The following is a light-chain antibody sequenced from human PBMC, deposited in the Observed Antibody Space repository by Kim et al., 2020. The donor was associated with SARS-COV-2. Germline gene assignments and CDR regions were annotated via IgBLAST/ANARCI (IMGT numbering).Light chain of an antibody. CDR3: QRYDTWPSA. J-gene: IGKJ1*01. V-gene: IGKV3-15*01. CDR2: DAF. CDR1: QSISSS. Sequence: VSTGERLTLSCKASQSISSSLAWYQHKPAKPPSLLISDAFNRAPAVPARFSVGGSGTEFTLTISSLQSEDFAVYYCQRYDTWPSAFGQGTKVDIK.